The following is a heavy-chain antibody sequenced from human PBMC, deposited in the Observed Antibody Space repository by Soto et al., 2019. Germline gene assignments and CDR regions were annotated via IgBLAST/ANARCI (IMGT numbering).Heavy chain of an antibody. CDR1: GFTFSDHL. J-gene: IGHJ3*01. V-gene: IGHV1-3*01. Sequence: QVQLVQSGAEVRKPGASVNISCRASGFTFSDHLINWVRQVPGQSLEWMGWINPDNGNTKYSQTCKGRVTISRHSSASIVYVQVSDLTSEATAVFYSARDTLSVGPRANDAFDVWGQGTMVTVSS. CDR2: INPDNGNT. CDR3: ARDTLSVGPRANDAFDV.